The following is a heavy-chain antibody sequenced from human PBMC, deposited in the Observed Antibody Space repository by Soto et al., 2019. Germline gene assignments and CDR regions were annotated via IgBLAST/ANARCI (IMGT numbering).Heavy chain of an antibody. V-gene: IGHV3-30-3*01. D-gene: IGHD5-18*01. CDR1: GFTFSSYA. CDR3: ARDGGYSYGYDFDY. J-gene: IGHJ4*02. Sequence: QVQLVESGGGVVQPGRSLRLSCAASGFTFSSYAMHWVRQAPGKGLEWVAVISYDGSNKYYADSVKGRFTISRDNSKNTLYLQMNSLRAEDTAVYYCARDGGYSYGYDFDYWGQGTLVTVSS. CDR2: ISYDGSNK.